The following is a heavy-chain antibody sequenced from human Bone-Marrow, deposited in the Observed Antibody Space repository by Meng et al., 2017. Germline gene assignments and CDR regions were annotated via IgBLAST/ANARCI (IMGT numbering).Heavy chain of an antibody. V-gene: IGHV1-3*01. D-gene: IGHD3-10*01. CDR1: GYTFTSYA. Sequence: QVQLVQSGAELKKPGASVKVSCKASGYTFTSYAMHWVRQAPGQRLEWMGWINAGNGNTKYSQKFQGRVTITRDTSASTAYMELSRLRSDDTAVYYCAVHYYGSGSSTFDYWGQGTLVTVSS. CDR3: AVHYYGSGSSTFDY. J-gene: IGHJ4*02. CDR2: INAGNGNT.